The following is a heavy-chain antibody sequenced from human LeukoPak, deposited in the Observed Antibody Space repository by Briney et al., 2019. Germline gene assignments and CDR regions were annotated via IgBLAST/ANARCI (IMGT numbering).Heavy chain of an antibody. CDR1: GYTFTSYD. V-gene: IGHV1-8*01. CDR3: ARGLTYCGGDCYSGGTNYWFDP. D-gene: IGHD2-21*02. CDR2: MNPNSGNT. J-gene: IGHJ5*02. Sequence: ASVKVSCEASGYTFTSYDINWVRQATGQGLEWMGWMNPNSGNTGYAQKFQGRVTMTRNTSISTAYMELSSLRSEDTAVYYCARGLTYCGGDCYSGGTNYWFDPWGQGTLVTVSS.